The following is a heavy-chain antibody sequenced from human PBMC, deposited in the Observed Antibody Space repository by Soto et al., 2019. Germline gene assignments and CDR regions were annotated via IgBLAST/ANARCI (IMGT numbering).Heavy chain of an antibody. J-gene: IGHJ4*02. Sequence: DVHLVESGGGLVQPGGSLRLSCAASGFIFRNFWMNWVRQVPGNGLEWVANINYDGSEKNYVDFVKGRFTISRDNARNSLYLEMDNLRAEDTAVYYCASSYAHWGQGTLVTVSS. CDR1: GFIFRNFW. CDR2: INYDGSEK. V-gene: IGHV3-7*03. D-gene: IGHD4-17*01. CDR3: ASSYAH.